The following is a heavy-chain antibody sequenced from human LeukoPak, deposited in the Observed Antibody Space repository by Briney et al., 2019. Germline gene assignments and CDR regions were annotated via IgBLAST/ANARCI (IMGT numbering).Heavy chain of an antibody. D-gene: IGHD3-3*01. CDR1: GYTFSSYG. CDR3: AREHYDFWSGGAFDI. Sequence: ASVKVSCKASGYTFSSYGISWVRQAPGQGLEWMGWINTNTGNPTYAQGFTGRFVFSLDTSVSTAYLQISSLKAEDTAVYYCAREHYDFWSGGAFDIWGQGTMVTVSS. V-gene: IGHV7-4-1*02. CDR2: INTNTGNP. J-gene: IGHJ3*02.